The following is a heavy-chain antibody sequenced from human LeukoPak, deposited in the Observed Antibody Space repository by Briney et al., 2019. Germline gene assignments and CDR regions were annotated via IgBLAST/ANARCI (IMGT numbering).Heavy chain of an antibody. CDR1: IGAFDNYA. D-gene: IGHD2-8*01. V-gene: IGHV1-69*01. CDR2: IIPIFETT. J-gene: IGHJ4*02. CDR3: ARSLRVSGDFDY. Sequence: SVKVSCKFSIGAFDNYAVNWVRQAPGQGLEWMGAIIPIFETTNYAPKFQGRITITADGSTGTAYMDLSSLRSEDTAIYYCARSLRVSGDFDYWGQGTQVIAS.